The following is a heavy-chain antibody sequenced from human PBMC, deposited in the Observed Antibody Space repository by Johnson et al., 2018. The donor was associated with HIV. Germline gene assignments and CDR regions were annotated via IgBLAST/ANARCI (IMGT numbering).Heavy chain of an antibody. Sequence: QVQLVESGGGLVQPGGSLRLSCAASGFTFSSYGMHWVRQAPGKGLEWVAVIWYDGSNKYYADSVKGRFTISRDNSKNTLYLQMNSVRTDETAVYYCASGDEGGHGGQVTLVTVSS. CDR3: ASGDEGGH. J-gene: IGHJ3*01. CDR1: GFTFSSYG. CDR2: IWYDGSNK. V-gene: IGHV3-33*01.